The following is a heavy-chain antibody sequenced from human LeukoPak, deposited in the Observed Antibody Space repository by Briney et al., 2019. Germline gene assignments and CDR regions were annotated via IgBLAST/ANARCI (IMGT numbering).Heavy chain of an antibody. CDR3: AREQAYYYDSSGYHFDY. J-gene: IGHJ4*02. D-gene: IGHD3-22*01. Sequence: SETLSLTCTVSGGSISSYYWSWIRQPAGKGLELIGRIYTSGSTNYNPSLKSRVTMSVDTSKNQFSLKLSSVTAADTAVYYCAREQAYYYDSSGYHFDYWGQGTLVTVSS. CDR2: IYTSGST. CDR1: GGSISSYY. V-gene: IGHV4-4*07.